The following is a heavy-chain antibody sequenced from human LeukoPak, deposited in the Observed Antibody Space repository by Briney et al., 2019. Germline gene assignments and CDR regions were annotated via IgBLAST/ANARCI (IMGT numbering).Heavy chain of an antibody. J-gene: IGHJ4*02. CDR2: IDPNSGGT. V-gene: IGHV1-2*02. Sequence: ASVKVSCKASGYTFTGKFIHWVRQAPGQGLEWMGWIDPNSGGTDYAQKFRGRVTMTRDTSTSTAYMDLSSLISDHTAVYYCARDREGLAYFDYWGQGTLVTVSS. D-gene: IGHD3/OR15-3a*01. CDR1: GYTFTGKF. CDR3: ARDREGLAYFDY.